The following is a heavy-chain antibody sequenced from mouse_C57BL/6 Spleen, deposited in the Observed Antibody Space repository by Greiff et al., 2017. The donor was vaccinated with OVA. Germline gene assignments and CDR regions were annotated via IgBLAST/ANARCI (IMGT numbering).Heavy chain of an antibody. CDR2: INPGSGGT. V-gene: IGHV1-54*01. J-gene: IGHJ4*01. CDR1: GYAFTNYL. D-gene: IGHD2-4*01. CDR3: ARERLRHYAMDY. Sequence: VQRVESGAELVRPGTSVKVSCKASGYAFTNYLIEWVKQRPGQGLEWIGVINPGSGGTNYNEKFKGKATLTADKSSSTAYMQLSSLTSEDSAVYFCARERLRHYAMDYWGQGTSVTVSS.